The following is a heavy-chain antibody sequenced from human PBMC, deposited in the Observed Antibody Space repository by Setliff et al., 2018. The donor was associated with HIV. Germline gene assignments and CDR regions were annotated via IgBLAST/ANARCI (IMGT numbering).Heavy chain of an antibody. D-gene: IGHD3-10*01. J-gene: IGHJ4*02. CDR1: GGSINTGSYY. V-gene: IGHV4-39*07. CDR3: ARARGPEGYFDS. Sequence: SETLSLTCTVSGGSINTGSYYWGWIRQPPGKGLESIGTIYYGGSTYYKSSLKSRLTISVDTSKNQFSLKMSSVTAADTAVYYCARARGPEGYFDSWGQGTLVTVSS. CDR2: IYYGGST.